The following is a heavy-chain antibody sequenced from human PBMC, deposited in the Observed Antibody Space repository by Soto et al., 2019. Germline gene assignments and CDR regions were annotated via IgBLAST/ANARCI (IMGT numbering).Heavy chain of an antibody. CDR3: ARYRREEVAGYTLDN. CDR2: VYNSGST. Sequence: LSLTCTVSGGSISSNYWTWIRQPPGKGLEWIGYVYNSGSTNYNPSLKSRVTISEDTSKSQFSLKVNSMTAADTAVYYCARYRREEVAGYTLDNWGQGILVTVSS. D-gene: IGHD2-15*01. J-gene: IGHJ4*02. CDR1: GGSISSNY. V-gene: IGHV4-59*01.